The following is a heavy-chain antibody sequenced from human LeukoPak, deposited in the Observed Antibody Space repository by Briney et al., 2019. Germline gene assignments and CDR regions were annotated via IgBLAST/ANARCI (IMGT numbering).Heavy chain of an antibody. CDR1: GGSISSGGYN. V-gene: IGHV4-31*03. J-gene: IGHJ4*02. CDR2: IYYSGST. CDR3: ARGSYVGPTSGYFDY. Sequence: SETLSLTCTVSGGSISSGGYNWSWIRQHPGKGLECIGYIYYSGSTYYNPSLKSRVTISVDTSKNQFSLKLSSVTAADTAVYYCARGSYVGPTSGYFDYWGQGTLVTVSS. D-gene: IGHD1-26*01.